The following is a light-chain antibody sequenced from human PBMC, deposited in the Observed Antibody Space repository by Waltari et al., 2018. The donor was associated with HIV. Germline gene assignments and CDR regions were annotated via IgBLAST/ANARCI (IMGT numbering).Light chain of an antibody. CDR2: QDD. V-gene: IGLV3-1*01. CDR1: KLGDKY. Sequence: SYELTQPPSVSVSPGQTASLTCSGDKLGDKYACWYQQKPGQSPVLVIYQDDKRPSGIPERFSGSNSGNTATLTISGTQAMDEADYYCQTWDSNILFGGGTKLTDL. J-gene: IGLJ2*01. CDR3: QTWDSNIL.